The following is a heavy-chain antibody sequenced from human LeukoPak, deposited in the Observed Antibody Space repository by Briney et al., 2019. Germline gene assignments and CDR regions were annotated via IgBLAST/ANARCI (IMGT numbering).Heavy chain of an antibody. D-gene: IGHD1-26*01. CDR1: GYTFTSYG. CDR3: ARVDPKWERRTFDY. CDR2: ISAYNGNT. V-gene: IGHV1-18*01. Sequence: GASVKVSCKASGYTFTSYGISWVQQAPGQGLEWRGWISAYNGNTNYAQKLQGRVTMTTDTSTSTAYMELRSLRSDDTAVYYCARVDPKWERRTFDYWGQGTLVTVSS. J-gene: IGHJ4*02.